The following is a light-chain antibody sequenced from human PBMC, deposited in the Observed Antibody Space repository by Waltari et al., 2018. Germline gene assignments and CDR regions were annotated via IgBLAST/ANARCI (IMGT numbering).Light chain of an antibody. Sequence: ETTMTQSPATLSVSPGEGATLSCRASQSVSNNLAWYQQKPGQAPRLLIYGASTRATGIPARFIGSGSGTEFTLTISSIQSEDFAVYYCQQYNDWPPITFGGGTKVEIK. CDR3: QQYNDWPPIT. V-gene: IGKV3-15*01. J-gene: IGKJ4*01. CDR2: GAS. CDR1: QSVSNN.